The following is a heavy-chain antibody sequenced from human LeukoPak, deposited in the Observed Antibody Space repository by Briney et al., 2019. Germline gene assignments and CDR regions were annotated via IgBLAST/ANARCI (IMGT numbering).Heavy chain of an antibody. CDR2: MNPNSGNT. CDR3: ARSGGSGWYFGINSHYYYMDV. D-gene: IGHD6-19*01. Sequence: ASVMVSCKASGYTFTNYDINWVRQATGQGLEWMGWMNPNSGNTGYAQKFQGRITITRNTSISTAYMELSSLRSEDTALYYCARSGGSGWYFGINSHYYYMDVWGKGTTVTVSS. J-gene: IGHJ6*03. V-gene: IGHV1-8*03. CDR1: GYTFTNYD.